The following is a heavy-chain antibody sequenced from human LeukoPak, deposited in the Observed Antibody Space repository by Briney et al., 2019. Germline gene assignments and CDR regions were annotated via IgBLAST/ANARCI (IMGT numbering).Heavy chain of an antibody. CDR1: GFTVSSNY. CDR2: IYRGGST. V-gene: IGHV3-53*01. D-gene: IGHD6-13*01. CDR3: ARGGARQQLLENYYDY. Sequence: GGSLRLSCAASGFTVSSNYMNWVRQAPGKGLEWVSVIYRGGSTYYADSVKGRFTVSRDNSKNTLYLQMNSLRAEDTAVYYCARGGARQQLLENYYDYWGQGTLVT. J-gene: IGHJ4*02.